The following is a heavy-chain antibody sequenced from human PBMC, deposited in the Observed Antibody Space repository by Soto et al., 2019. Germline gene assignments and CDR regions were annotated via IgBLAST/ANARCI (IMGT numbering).Heavy chain of an antibody. CDR3: ARDPSEGSVGNWFES. CDR2: ISSSPSYV. V-gene: IGHV3-21*06. CDR1: GFTFSRYG. J-gene: IGHJ5*01. Sequence: EVQLVESGGGLVKPGGSLRLSCAASGFTFSRYGMNWLRQAPGKGLEWVASISSSPSYVYYADSVKGRFSPSRDNAKNMLYLEMYAPRSEDTAIYYCARDPSEGSVGNWFESWGQGTLVTVSS. D-gene: IGHD6-25*01.